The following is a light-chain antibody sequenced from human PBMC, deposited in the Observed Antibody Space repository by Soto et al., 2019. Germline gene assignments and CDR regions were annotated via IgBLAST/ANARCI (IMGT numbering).Light chain of an antibody. CDR2: DAS. V-gene: IGKV1-5*01. Sequence: DIQMTQSPSTLSASVGDRVTITCRASQSISSWLAWYQQKPGKAPKVLIYDASNLESGAPLRFSGSGSGTEFTLTISSLQPDDTATYYCQQYNTYSWTFGQGTKVEIK. J-gene: IGKJ1*01. CDR1: QSISSW. CDR3: QQYNTYSWT.